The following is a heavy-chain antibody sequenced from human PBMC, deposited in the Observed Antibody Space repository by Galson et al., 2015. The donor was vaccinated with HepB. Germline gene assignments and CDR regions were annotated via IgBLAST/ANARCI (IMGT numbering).Heavy chain of an antibody. CDR3: AKREGASSRGFYHPLDY. D-gene: IGHD1-26*01. J-gene: IGHJ4*02. Sequence: SLRLSCAASGFTFSSYGMHWVRQAPGKGLEWVAVISYDGSNKYYADSVKGRFTISRDNSKNTLYLQMNSLRAEDTAVYYCAKREGASSRGFYHPLDYWGQGTLVTVSS. V-gene: IGHV3-30*18. CDR2: ISYDGSNK. CDR1: GFTFSSYG.